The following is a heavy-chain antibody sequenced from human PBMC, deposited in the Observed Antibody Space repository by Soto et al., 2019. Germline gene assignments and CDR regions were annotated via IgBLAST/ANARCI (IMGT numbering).Heavy chain of an antibody. D-gene: IGHD6-19*01. CDR1: GFTFSSYG. Sequence: QVQLVESGGGVVQPGRSLRLSCAASGFTFSSYGMHWVRQAPGKGLEWVAVISYDGSNKYYADSVKGRFTISRDNSQNTLDLQMNSLRSEDTAVYYCAKDGSSGWYHYYYGMDVWGQGTTVTVSS. CDR3: AKDGSSGWYHYYYGMDV. V-gene: IGHV3-30*18. J-gene: IGHJ6*02. CDR2: ISYDGSNK.